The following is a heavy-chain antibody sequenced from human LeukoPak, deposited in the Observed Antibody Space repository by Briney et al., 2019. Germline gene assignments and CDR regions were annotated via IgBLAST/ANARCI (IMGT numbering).Heavy chain of an antibody. CDR3: AKIAAAGLGY. CDR2: ISYDGSNK. J-gene: IGHJ4*02. CDR1: GFTFSSYA. V-gene: IGHV3-30*18. D-gene: IGHD6-13*01. Sequence: PGGSLRLSCAASGFTFSSYAMHWVRQAPGKGLEWVAVISYDGSNKYYADSVKGRFTISRDNSKNTLYLQMNSLRAEDTAVYYCAKIAAAGLGYWGQGTLVTVSS.